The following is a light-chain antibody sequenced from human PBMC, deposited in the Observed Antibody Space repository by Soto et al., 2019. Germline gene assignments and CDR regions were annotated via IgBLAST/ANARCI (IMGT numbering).Light chain of an antibody. J-gene: IGKJ1*01. Sequence: DIQMTQSPSTLSASVGDRVTITCRASPSISSWLAWYQQKPGKAPKLLLYDASSLESGVPSRFSGSGSGTEITLTISSLQPDDFATYYCQQYNSYWTFGQGTKVEIK. CDR3: QQYNSYWT. CDR1: PSISSW. V-gene: IGKV1-5*01. CDR2: DAS.